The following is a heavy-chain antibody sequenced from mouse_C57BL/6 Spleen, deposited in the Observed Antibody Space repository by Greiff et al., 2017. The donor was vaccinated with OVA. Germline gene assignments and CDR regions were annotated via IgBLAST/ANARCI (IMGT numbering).Heavy chain of an antibody. CDR1: GFTFSSYA. D-gene: IGHD1-1*01. Sequence: EVQLVESGEGLVKPGGSLKLSCAASGFTFSSYAMSWVRQTPEKRLEWVAYISSGGDYIYYADTVKGRFTISRDNARNTLYLQMSSLKSEDTAMYYCTRGDYYGSSYDAWFAYWGQGTLVTVSA. J-gene: IGHJ3*01. CDR2: ISSGGDYI. CDR3: TRGDYYGSSYDAWFAY. V-gene: IGHV5-9-1*02.